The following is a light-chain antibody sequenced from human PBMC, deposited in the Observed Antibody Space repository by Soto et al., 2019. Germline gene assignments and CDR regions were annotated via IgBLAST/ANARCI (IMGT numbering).Light chain of an antibody. V-gene: IGLV4-69*01. J-gene: IGLJ1*01. Sequence: QPVLTQSPSASASLGASVKLTCTLSSGHSSYAIAWHQQHPEKGPRYLMKLNSDGSHSKGDGIPDRSSGSSSGAERYLTISRLQYEDEADYYCQTGGTGFYVFGTGTKLTVL. CDR1: SGHSSYA. CDR2: LNSDGSH. CDR3: QTGGTGFYV.